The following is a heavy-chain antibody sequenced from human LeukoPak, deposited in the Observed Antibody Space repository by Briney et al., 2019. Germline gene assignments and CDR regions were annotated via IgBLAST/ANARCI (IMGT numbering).Heavy chain of an antibody. D-gene: IGHD3-22*01. J-gene: IGHJ4*02. CDR2: ISWNSNSI. CDR3: ARGRYYHDTSGYYSLDY. V-gene: IGHV3-9*03. Sequence: GGSLRLSCAASGFTFDDYDMHWVRQAPGKGLEWVSSISWNSNSIDYADSVKGRFTISRDNAKNSLYLQLNSLRAEDMALYYCARGRYYHDTSGYYSLDYWGQGTLVTVSS. CDR1: GFTFDDYD.